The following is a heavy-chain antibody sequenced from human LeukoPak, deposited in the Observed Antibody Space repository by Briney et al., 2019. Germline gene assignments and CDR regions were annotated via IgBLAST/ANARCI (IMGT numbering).Heavy chain of an antibody. Sequence: GGSLRLSCAASGFTFSSYAMSWVRQAPGKGLEWVSAISGSGGSTYYADSVKGRFTISRDNSKNALYLQMNSLRAEDTAVYYCAKSALGWELLASGYWGQGTLVTVSS. D-gene: IGHD1-26*01. J-gene: IGHJ4*02. CDR1: GFTFSSYA. V-gene: IGHV3-23*01. CDR2: ISGSGGST. CDR3: AKSALGWELLASGY.